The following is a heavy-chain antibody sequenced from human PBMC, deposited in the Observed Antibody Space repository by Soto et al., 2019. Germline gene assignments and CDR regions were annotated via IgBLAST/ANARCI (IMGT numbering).Heavy chain of an antibody. CDR1: GFTFSSYA. CDR2: ISGSGGST. D-gene: IGHD3-22*01. Sequence: PGGSLRLSCAASGFTFSSYAMSWVRQAPGKGLEWVSAISGSGGSTYYADSVKGRFTISRDNSKNTLYLQMNSLRAEDTAVYYCAKDRFPYYYGSSGFRLLLDYWGQGTLVTVSS. J-gene: IGHJ4*02. CDR3: AKDRFPYYYGSSGFRLLLDY. V-gene: IGHV3-23*01.